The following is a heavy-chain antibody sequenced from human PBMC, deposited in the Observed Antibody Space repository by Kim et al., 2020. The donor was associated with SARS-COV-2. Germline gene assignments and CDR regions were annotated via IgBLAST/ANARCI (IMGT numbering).Heavy chain of an antibody. Sequence: SETLSLTCTVSGGSISSSSYYWGWIRQPPGKVLEWIGSIYYSGSTYYNPSLKSRVTISVDTSKNQFSLKLSSVTAADTAVYYCARQEVLRYFDWLSGGGGMDVWGQGTTVTVSS. CDR1: GGSISSSSYY. CDR3: ARQEVLRYFDWLSGGGGMDV. V-gene: IGHV4-39*01. D-gene: IGHD3-9*01. J-gene: IGHJ6*02. CDR2: IYYSGST.